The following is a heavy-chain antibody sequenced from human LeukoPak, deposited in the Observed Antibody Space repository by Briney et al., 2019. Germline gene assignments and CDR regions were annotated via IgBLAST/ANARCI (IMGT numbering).Heavy chain of an antibody. CDR2: ITGNGVTT. Sequence: PGGSLRLSCAASGFPFSSSAMSWVRHTPGNGLEWVSSITGNGVTTYYADSVKGRFTISRDNAKNTLYLQMNSLRVEDTAVYYCVRDGSGTTPFDYWGQGTLVTVSS. V-gene: IGHV3-23*01. CDR1: GFPFSSSA. D-gene: IGHD1-1*01. J-gene: IGHJ4*02. CDR3: VRDGSGTTPFDY.